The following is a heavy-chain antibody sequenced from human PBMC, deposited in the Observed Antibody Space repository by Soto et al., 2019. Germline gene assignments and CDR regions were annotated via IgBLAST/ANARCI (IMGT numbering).Heavy chain of an antibody. V-gene: IGHV4-31*03. CDR3: VCIFSGGYGYGFYYYGRKV. D-gene: IGHD5-18*01. CDR1: GGSISSGGYY. J-gene: IGHJ6*02. Sequence: PSETLSLTCTVSGGSISSGGYYWSWIRQHPGKGLEWIGYIYYSGSTYYNPSLKSRVTISVDTSKNQFSLKLSSVTAADTAVYYCVCIFSGGYGYGFYYYGRKVGGQGT. CDR2: IYYSGST.